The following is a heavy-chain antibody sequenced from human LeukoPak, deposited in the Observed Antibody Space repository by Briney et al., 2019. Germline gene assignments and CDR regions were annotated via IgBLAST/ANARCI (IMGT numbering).Heavy chain of an antibody. CDR1: GFTFSSYA. CDR2: IRGSGGST. V-gene: IGHV3-23*01. D-gene: IGHD1-7*01. Sequence: GGSLRLSCATSGFTFSSYAMSWVRQAPGKGLEWVSAIRGSGGSTYYADSVKGRFTISRDNSKNTLYLQMDSLRAEDTAVYYCAKGTSPYYYGMDVWGQGTTVTVSS. J-gene: IGHJ6*02. CDR3: AKGTSPYYYGMDV.